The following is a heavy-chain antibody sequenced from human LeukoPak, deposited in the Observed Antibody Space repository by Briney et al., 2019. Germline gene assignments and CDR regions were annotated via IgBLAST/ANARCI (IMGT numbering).Heavy chain of an antibody. V-gene: IGHV4-59*01. CDR3: ARGGGDPGYFDY. Sequence: SETLSLTCTVSGGSISSYYWSWIRQPPGKGLEWIGYIYYSGNTNYNPSPRSRVSISVDTSKNQFSLKLSSVTAADTAVYYCARGGGDPGYFDYWGQGTLVTVSS. D-gene: IGHD2-21*02. J-gene: IGHJ4*02. CDR2: IYYSGNT. CDR1: GGSISSYY.